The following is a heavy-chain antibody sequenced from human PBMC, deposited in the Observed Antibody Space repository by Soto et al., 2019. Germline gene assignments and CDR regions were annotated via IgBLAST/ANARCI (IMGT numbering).Heavy chain of an antibody. CDR3: ARRSDFWGGGKGWFDP. CDR1: GGTFSSYA. CDR2: IIPIFGTA. J-gene: IGHJ5*02. D-gene: IGHD3-3*01. Sequence: QVQLVQSGAEVKKPGSSVKVSCKASGGTFSSYAISWVRQAPGQGLEWMGGIIPIFGTANYAQKFQGRVTITADESTSTAYMGLSSLRSEDTAVYYCARRSDFWGGGKGWFDPWGQGTLVTVSS. V-gene: IGHV1-69*12.